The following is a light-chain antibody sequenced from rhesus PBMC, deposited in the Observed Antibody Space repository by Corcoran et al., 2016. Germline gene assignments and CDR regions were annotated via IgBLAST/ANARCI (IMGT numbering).Light chain of an antibody. Sequence: DIQLTQSPSSLSASVGDRVTITCRASQGISSYLAWYQQKSGKAPNLLIYDASNLQSGVPSRLRGSGSGTEFTLTISSLQPEAFATYYCQQRNSYPLTFGGGTKVEIK. V-gene: IGKV1-38*01. J-gene: IGKJ4*01. CDR3: QQRNSYPLT. CDR2: DAS. CDR1: QGISSY.